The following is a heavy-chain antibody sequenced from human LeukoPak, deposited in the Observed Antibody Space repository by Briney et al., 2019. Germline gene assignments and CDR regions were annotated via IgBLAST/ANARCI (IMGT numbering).Heavy chain of an antibody. V-gene: IGHV3-23*01. CDR1: GFTFSSYA. J-gene: IGHJ4*02. Sequence: GGSLRLSCAASGFTFSSYAMSWVRHPPGKRLEWVSIIGNNGGGIHYADSVKGRFTISRDNFKNALYLQMNILRVEDTAVYYCAIDPNWGTHSWGQGVLVTVSS. CDR3: AIDPNWGTHS. CDR2: IGNNGGGI. D-gene: IGHD7-27*01.